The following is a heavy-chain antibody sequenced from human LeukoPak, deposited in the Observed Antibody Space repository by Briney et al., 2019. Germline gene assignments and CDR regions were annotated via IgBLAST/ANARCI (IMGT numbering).Heavy chain of an antibody. CDR2: INHSGST. V-gene: IGHV4-34*01. CDR3: ARDDREQQLDY. CDR1: GGSFSGYY. J-gene: IGHJ4*02. D-gene: IGHD6-13*01. Sequence: SETLSLTCAVYGGSFSGYYWSWIRQPPGKGLEWIGEINHSGSTNYNPSLKSRVTISVDTSKNQFSLKLSSVTAADTAVYYCARDDREQQLDYWGQGTLVTVSS.